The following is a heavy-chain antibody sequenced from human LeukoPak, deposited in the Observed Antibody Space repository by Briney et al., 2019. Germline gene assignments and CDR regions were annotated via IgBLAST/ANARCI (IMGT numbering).Heavy chain of an antibody. D-gene: IGHD5-12*01. V-gene: IGHV1-2*02. Sequence: ASVKVSCKASGYTFTGYYMHWVRQAPGQGLEWMGWINPNSGGTNYAQKFQGRVSMTTDTSTTTAYMELRSLRSDDTAVYYCARDPDIVASSSYFDFWGRGTLVTVSS. CDR2: INPNSGGT. J-gene: IGHJ4*02. CDR1: GYTFTGYY. CDR3: ARDPDIVASSSYFDF.